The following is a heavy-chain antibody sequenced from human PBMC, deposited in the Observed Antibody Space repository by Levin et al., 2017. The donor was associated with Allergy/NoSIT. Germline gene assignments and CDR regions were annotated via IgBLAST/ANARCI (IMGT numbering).Heavy chain of an antibody. CDR2: ISTGGDNT. J-gene: IGHJ3*02. CDR3: AKERGYTYGDAFDI. V-gene: IGHV3-23*01. Sequence: GESLKISCAASGFTFSSHAMNWVRQAPGKGLEWVSAISTGGDNTYYADSVKGRFTISRDNSKNTLYLQMNSLRAEDTAIYYCAKERGYTYGDAFDIWGQGTMVTVSS. CDR1: GFTFSSHA. D-gene: IGHD5-18*01.